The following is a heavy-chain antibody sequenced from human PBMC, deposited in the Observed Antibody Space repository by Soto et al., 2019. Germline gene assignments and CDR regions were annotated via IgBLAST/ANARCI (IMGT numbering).Heavy chain of an antibody. J-gene: IGHJ6*02. Sequence: SETLSLTCTVSGGSISSGGYYWSWIRQPPGKGLEWIGYLSHSGRSYYNPSLKGRFTISVDTSNNHFSLKLTSVTAADTAIYYCATQTISYTWGVWGRGTSVTVSS. CDR2: LSHSGRS. V-gene: IGHV4-31*03. D-gene: IGHD3-16*01. CDR3: ATQTISYTWGV. CDR1: GGSISSGGYY.